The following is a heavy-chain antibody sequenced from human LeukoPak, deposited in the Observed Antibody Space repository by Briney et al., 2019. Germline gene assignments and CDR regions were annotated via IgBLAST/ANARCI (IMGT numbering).Heavy chain of an antibody. CDR3: ARVRAGYYCDN. CDR2: TTSSGGTI. V-gene: IGHV3-48*02. J-gene: IGHJ4*02. Sequence: GGSLRLSCAAFGFTFSSYSMNWVRQAPGKELEWLSYTTSSGGTIYYADSVKGRFTISRDNAKNSLYPQMNSLRDEDTAVYYCARVRAGYYCDNWGQGTLVTVSS. CDR1: GFTFSSYS.